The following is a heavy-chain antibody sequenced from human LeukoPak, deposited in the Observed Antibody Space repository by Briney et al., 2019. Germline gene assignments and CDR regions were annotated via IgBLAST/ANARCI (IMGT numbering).Heavy chain of an antibody. CDR1: GFTFTTYW. V-gene: IGHV3-74*01. CDR2: ISTDGSDT. D-gene: IGHD3-16*01. CDR3: ATLSQTLPLDY. Sequence: GGPLRLSCAASGFTFTTYWIHWVRQAPGKGLVWVSVISTDGSDTRYTDSVKGRFTMSRDNAKNTVYLQMNSLRVEDTAVYYCATLSQTLPLDYWGQGVQVTASS. J-gene: IGHJ4*02.